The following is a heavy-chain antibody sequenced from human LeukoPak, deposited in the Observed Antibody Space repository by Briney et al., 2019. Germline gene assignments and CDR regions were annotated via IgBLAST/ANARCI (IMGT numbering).Heavy chain of an antibody. CDR2: IKQDGSEK. J-gene: IGHJ6*02. D-gene: IGHD5-12*01. V-gene: IGHV3-7*01. Sequence: GGSLRLSCAASGFTFSNAWMSWVRQAPGKGLEWVANIKQDGSEKYYVDSVKGRFTISRDNAKNSLYLQMNSLRAEDTAVYYCARDLDVATTTPNRRYYYYYGMDVWGQGTTVTVSS. CDR1: GFTFSNAW. CDR3: ARDLDVATTTPNRRYYYYYGMDV.